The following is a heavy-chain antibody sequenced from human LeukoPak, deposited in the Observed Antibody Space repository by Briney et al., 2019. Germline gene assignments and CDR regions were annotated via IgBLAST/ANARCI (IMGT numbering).Heavy chain of an antibody. CDR1: GFTVSSNY. Sequence: GGSLRLSCAASGFTVSSNYMSWVRQAPGKGLEWVSVIYSGGSTYYADSVKGRFTISRDNSKNTLYLQMNSLRAEDTAVYYCAKEGATTITPRGWFDPWGQGTLVTVSS. V-gene: IGHV3-53*01. D-gene: IGHD4-11*01. CDR2: IYSGGST. CDR3: AKEGATTITPRGWFDP. J-gene: IGHJ5*02.